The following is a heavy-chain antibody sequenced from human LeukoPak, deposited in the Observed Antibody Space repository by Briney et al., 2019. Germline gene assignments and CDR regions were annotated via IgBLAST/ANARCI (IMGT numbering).Heavy chain of an antibody. V-gene: IGHV3-48*03. CDR2: IKDDGSLK. CDR1: GLIFSGFE. J-gene: IGHJ4*02. CDR3: ARRFRD. D-gene: IGHD5-24*01. Sequence: PGGSLRLSCVGSGLIFSGFEMNWVRQAPGKGLEWVSYIKDDGSLKTYADSVKGRFTISRDNSKNSLYLQMSSLRAEDTATYHCARRFRDWGRGILVTVSA.